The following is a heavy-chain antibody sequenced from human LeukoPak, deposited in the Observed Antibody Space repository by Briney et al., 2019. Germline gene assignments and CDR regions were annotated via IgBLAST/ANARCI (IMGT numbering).Heavy chain of an antibody. CDR1: GFTFSSYA. Sequence: PGGSLRLSCAASGFTFSSYAMSWVRQALGKGLEWVSAISGSGGSTYYADSVKGRFTISRDNSKNTLYLQMNSLRAEDTAVYYCANPKLLVGATDVDFDYWGQGTLVTVSS. D-gene: IGHD1-26*01. CDR3: ANPKLLVGATDVDFDY. J-gene: IGHJ4*02. CDR2: ISGSGGST. V-gene: IGHV3-23*01.